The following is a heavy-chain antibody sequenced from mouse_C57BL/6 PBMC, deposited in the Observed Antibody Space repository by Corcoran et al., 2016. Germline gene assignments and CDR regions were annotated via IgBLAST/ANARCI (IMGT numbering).Heavy chain of an antibody. V-gene: IGHV1-75*01. CDR1: GYTFTDYY. J-gene: IGHJ4*01. CDR2: IFPGCGST. CDR3: ARGEYGNYLYYAMDY. Sequence: QVQLQQSGPELVKPGASVKISCKASGYTFTDYYINWVKQRPGQGLEWIGWIFPGCGSTYYNEKFKGKATLTVDKSSSTSYMLLRSLTSEDSAVYFWARGEYGNYLYYAMDYWVQGTSVTVSS. D-gene: IGHD2-1*01.